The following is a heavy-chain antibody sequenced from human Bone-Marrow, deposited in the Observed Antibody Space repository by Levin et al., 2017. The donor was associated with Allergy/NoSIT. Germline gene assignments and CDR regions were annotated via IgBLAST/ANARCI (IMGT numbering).Heavy chain of an antibody. J-gene: IGHJ4*02. CDR2: ISGSGSNT. Sequence: QSGGSLRLSCAASGFTFSSYAMNWVRQAPGKGLEWVSAISGSGSNTYYADSVEGRFTISRDTSKNTLYLQMNSLRAEDTAVYFCAKESREVRGVAVNYYFDYWGQGTLVTVSS. CDR3: AKESREVRGVAVNYYFDY. V-gene: IGHV3-23*01. CDR1: GFTFSSYA. D-gene: IGHD3-10*01.